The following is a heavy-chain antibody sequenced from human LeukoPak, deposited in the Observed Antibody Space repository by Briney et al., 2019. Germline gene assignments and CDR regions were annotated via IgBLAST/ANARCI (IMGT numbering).Heavy chain of an antibody. CDR3: ARGSTSDWPLDH. D-gene: IGHD6-19*01. CDR1: GYTFNAYT. V-gene: IGHV1-3*01. J-gene: IGHJ4*02. CDR2: IDADNGDT. Sequence: ASVKVSCKASGYTFNAYTIHWVRQAPGQRFEWMGWIDADNGDTAYSQDLQGRVTITRDTSARTVYMQLTGLRSEDTAAYYCARGSTSDWPLDHWGQGTLLTISP.